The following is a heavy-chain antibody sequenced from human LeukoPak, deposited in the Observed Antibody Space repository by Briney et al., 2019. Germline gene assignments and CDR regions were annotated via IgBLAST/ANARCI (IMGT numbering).Heavy chain of an antibody. V-gene: IGHV3-30*03. J-gene: IGHJ4*02. CDR3: ARCPESSGYYYELDS. Sequence: GGSLRLSCAASGFTFSLYGMHWVRQAPGKGLEWVAVISYHGNNKYYADSVKGRFTISRDNSKNTLYLQMDSLRAEDTAVYYCARCPESSGYYYELDSWGQGTLVTVSS. CDR1: GFTFSLYG. CDR2: ISYHGNNK. D-gene: IGHD3-22*01.